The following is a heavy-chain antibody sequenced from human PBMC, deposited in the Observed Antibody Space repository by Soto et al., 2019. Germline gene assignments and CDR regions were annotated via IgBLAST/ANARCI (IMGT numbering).Heavy chain of an antibody. CDR2: ISYDGDKT. J-gene: IGHJ4*02. CDR1: GFSFGSYV. Sequence: QVELVESGGGVVQPGRSLRLSCAASGFSFGSYVMNWVRQAPGKGLECVAVISYDGDKTYYADSLKGRFTISRDNSNSTLYLQMNSPRAEDTAIYYCARGAGATDYFDYWGQGALVTVSS. CDR3: ARGAGATDYFDY. V-gene: IGHV3-33*05. D-gene: IGHD1-26*01.